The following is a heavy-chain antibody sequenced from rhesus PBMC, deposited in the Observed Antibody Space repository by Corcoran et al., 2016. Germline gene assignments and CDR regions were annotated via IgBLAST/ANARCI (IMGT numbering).Heavy chain of an antibody. CDR2: IDGRGSTT. J-gene: IGHJ5-2*02. Sequence: QLQLQESGPGLVKPSETLSVTCAVSGGSISSSYWSWIRQAPGKGLGWIGNIDGRGSTTNYNPSRQSRVPLAVDTAKNQLSLKLYSVTAADTAVYYCASGYSGYSYYNSLDVWGRGVLVTVSS. D-gene: IGHD5-24*01. CDR1: GGSISSSY. V-gene: IGHV4-169*02. CDR3: ASGYSGYSYYNSLDV.